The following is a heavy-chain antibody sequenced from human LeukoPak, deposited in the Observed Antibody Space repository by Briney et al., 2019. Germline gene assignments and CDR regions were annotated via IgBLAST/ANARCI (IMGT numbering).Heavy chain of an antibody. V-gene: IGHV3-64D*06. J-gene: IGHJ4*02. CDR3: VKDGSGSYYTYYFDY. CDR2: ISSNGSST. CDR1: GFTFSRYA. D-gene: IGHD3-10*01. Sequence: GGSLRLSCSASGFTFSRYAMHWVRQAPGKGLEYVSAISSNGSSTYYADSVKGRFTISRDNSKNTLYLQMSSLRAEDTAVYYCVKDGSGSYYTYYFDYWGQGTLVTVSS.